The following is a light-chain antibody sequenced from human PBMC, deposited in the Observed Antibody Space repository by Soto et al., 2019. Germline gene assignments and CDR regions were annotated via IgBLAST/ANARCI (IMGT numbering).Light chain of an antibody. V-gene: IGKV3-15*01. CDR2: GAS. J-gene: IGKJ5*01. CDR3: QQYNNWPPMT. CDR1: QTVHTN. Sequence: EPVITQSPSTLSVSNGDRVTLSCRASQTVHTNLAWFQQKPGQAPKLLIYGASTRDTGVPARFTGSGSGTEFTLTISSLQSEDFAVYYCQQYNNWPPMTFGHGRRLAIK.